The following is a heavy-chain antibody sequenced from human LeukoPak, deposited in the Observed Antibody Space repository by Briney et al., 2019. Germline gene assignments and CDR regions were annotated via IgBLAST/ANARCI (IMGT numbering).Heavy chain of an antibody. Sequence: AGGSLRLSCATSGFPFSAYDMHWVRQAPGKGLEWVSAFGSAGDTYYPGAVKGRFTISRDYAKNSLFLQMNNLIAGDTAVYFCVRGALPGDNWYFDLWGRGTLVTVSS. J-gene: IGHJ2*01. CDR2: FGSAGDT. CDR3: VRGALPGDNWYFDL. CDR1: GFPFSAYD. V-gene: IGHV3-13*01.